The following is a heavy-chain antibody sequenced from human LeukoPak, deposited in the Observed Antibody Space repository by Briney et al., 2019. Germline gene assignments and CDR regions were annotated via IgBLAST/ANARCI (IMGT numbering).Heavy chain of an antibody. D-gene: IGHD3-10*01. Sequence: SGGSLRLSCAASGFTFSSYSMNWVRQAPGKGLELVSSISSSSSYISYADSVKGRFTISRDNAKNSLYLKMNSLRAEDAAVYYCARGYYYGSGSPSYWGQGTLVTVSS. V-gene: IGHV3-21*01. CDR1: GFTFSSYS. CDR2: ISSSSSYI. CDR3: ARGYYYGSGSPSY. J-gene: IGHJ4*02.